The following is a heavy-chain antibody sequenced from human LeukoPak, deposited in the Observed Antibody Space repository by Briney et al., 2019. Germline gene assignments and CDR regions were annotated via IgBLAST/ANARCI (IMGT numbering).Heavy chain of an antibody. V-gene: IGHV3-33*01. CDR3: ARVGRGLYSMDV. CDR2: IWYDGSNE. D-gene: IGHD3-10*01. CDR1: GFTFSSYA. J-gene: IGHJ6*02. Sequence: GGSLRLSCAASGFTFSSYAMHWVRQAPGKGLEWVAVIWYDGSNEYYADSVQGRFTISRDNAKNSLYLQMNSLRDEDTAVYYCARVGRGLYSMDVWGQGTTVTVSS.